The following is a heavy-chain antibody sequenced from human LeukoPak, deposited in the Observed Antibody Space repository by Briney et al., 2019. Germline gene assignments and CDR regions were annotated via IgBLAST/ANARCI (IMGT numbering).Heavy chain of an antibody. CDR3: ARIPYDQHASDI. Sequence: GGSLRLSCAASGFTFSSYVMHWVRQAPGKGLEWVAVIWYDGSNKYYADSVKGRFTISRDNSKNTLYLQMNSLRAEDTAVYYCARIPYDQHASDIWGQGTMVTVSS. J-gene: IGHJ3*02. CDR1: GFTFSSYV. V-gene: IGHV3-33*01. CDR2: IWYDGSNK. D-gene: IGHD3-22*01.